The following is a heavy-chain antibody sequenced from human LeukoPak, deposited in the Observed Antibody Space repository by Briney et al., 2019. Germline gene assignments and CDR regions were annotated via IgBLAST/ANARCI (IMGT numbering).Heavy chain of an antibody. Sequence: GASVKVSCKASGYSFTSSAMHWVRQAPGQRLEWMGWINAGNGNTKYSQKLQGRVTITRDTSANTAYMKLSSLRSEDSAVYYCARGVAAAASFLGYWGQGTLVTVSS. J-gene: IGHJ4*02. D-gene: IGHD2-15*01. CDR1: GYSFTSSA. CDR2: INAGNGNT. V-gene: IGHV1-3*01. CDR3: ARGVAAAASFLGY.